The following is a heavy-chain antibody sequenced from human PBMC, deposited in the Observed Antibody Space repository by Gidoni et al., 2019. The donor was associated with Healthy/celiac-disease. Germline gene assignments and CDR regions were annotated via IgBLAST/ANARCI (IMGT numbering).Heavy chain of an antibody. J-gene: IGHJ4*02. Sequence: EVPLVASGGGLVKRGGSLRLSCAASGFTFSNAWMSSVRQAPGKGLGWVGRIKSKTDGGTTDYAAPVKGRFTISRDDSKNTLYLQMNSLKTEDTAVYYCTTDLDYGGNSSPYFDYGGQGTLVTVSS. CDR2: IKSKTDGGTT. V-gene: IGHV3-15*01. CDR1: GFTFSNAW. D-gene: IGHD4-17*01. CDR3: TTDLDYGGNSSPYFDY.